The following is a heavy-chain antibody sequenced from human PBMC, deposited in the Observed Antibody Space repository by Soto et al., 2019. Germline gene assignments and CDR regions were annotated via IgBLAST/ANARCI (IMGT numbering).Heavy chain of an antibody. Sequence: QLQESGPGLVTPSETLSLTCTVSGGSISSSSYYWGWIRQPPGKGLEWIGSIYYSGSTYYNPSPKSRVTISVDTSKNQFSRKLSSVTAADTAVYYCARLKVEGRYDAFDIWGQGTMVTVSS. CDR2: IYYSGST. CDR1: GGSISSSSYY. D-gene: IGHD1-1*01. J-gene: IGHJ3*02. CDR3: ARLKVEGRYDAFDI. V-gene: IGHV4-39*01.